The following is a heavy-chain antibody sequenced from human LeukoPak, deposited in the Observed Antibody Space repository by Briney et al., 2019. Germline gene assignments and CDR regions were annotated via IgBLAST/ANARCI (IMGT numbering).Heavy chain of an antibody. J-gene: IGHJ6*02. CDR2: ISYDGSNK. CDR1: GFTVSSNY. Sequence: PGESLRLSCAASGFTVSSNYMSWVRQAPGKGLEWVAVISYDGSNKYYADSVKGRFTISRDNSKNTLYLQMNSLRAEDTAVYYCAKQFRQWLVPPYGMDVWGQGTTVTVSS. V-gene: IGHV3-30*18. CDR3: AKQFRQWLVPPYGMDV. D-gene: IGHD6-19*01.